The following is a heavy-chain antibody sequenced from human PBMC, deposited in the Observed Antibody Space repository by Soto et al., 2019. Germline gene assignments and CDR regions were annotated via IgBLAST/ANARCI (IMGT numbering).Heavy chain of an antibody. D-gene: IGHD3-16*02. Sequence: AETLSLTCTVSGGSISSGDYYWSWIRQPPGKGLEWIGEINHSGSTNYNPSLKSRVTISVDTSKNQFSLKLSSVTAADTAVYYCARGKLSDYVWGSYRYHFDYWGQGTGVTV. V-gene: IGHV4-39*07. CDR1: GGSISSGDYY. J-gene: IGHJ4*02. CDR2: INHSGST. CDR3: ARGKLSDYVWGSYRYHFDY.